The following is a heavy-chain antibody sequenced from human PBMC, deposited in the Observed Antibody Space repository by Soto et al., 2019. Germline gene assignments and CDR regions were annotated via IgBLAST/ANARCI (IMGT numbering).Heavy chain of an antibody. J-gene: IGHJ4*02. Sequence: GGSLRLSCAASGFRFSDHYMTWIRQAPGKGLEWVSKISGGGTTMYYADSVKGRFTVSRDNAKNSLYLQMNSLRAEDTAVYYCAGDPYYYGSAFWGQGTLVTVSS. CDR1: GFRFSDHY. D-gene: IGHD3-10*01. V-gene: IGHV3-11*01. CDR3: AGDPYYYGSAF. CDR2: ISGGGTTM.